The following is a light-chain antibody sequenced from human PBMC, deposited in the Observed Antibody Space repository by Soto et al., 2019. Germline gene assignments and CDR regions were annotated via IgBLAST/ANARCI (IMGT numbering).Light chain of an antibody. CDR2: GNS. CDR1: SSNIGAGYD. CDR3: QSYDSSLSVV. J-gene: IGLJ2*01. V-gene: IGLV1-40*01. Sequence: QPVLTQPPSVSGAPGQRVTISCTGSSSNIGAGYDVHWYLQLPGTAPKLLIYGNSNRPSGGPDPFSGSKSGTSASLAITGLQAEDEADYYCQSYDSSLSVVFGGGTKLTVL.